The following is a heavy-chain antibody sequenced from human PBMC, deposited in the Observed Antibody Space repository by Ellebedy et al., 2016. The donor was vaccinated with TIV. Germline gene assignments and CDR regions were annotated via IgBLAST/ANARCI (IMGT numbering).Heavy chain of an antibody. CDR3: ARTVVAANNWFDP. J-gene: IGHJ5*02. V-gene: IGHV4-4*07. D-gene: IGHD2-15*01. CDR1: GDSISSYY. Sequence: MPSETLSLTCTVSGDSISSYYWSWIRQPAGKGLEWIGRIYTSGSTNYNPSLKSRVTMSVDTSKNQFSLKLSSVTASDTAVYYCARTVVAANNWFDPWGQGTLVTVSS. CDR2: IYTSGST.